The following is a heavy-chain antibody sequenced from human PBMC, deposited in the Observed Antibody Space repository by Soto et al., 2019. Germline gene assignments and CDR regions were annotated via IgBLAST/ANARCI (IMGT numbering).Heavy chain of an antibody. D-gene: IGHD2-15*01. V-gene: IGHV3-21*01. Sequence: GGSLRLSCAASGFNFNGYTINWVRQSPGKRLEWLSSISSSGYIFSTDSVRGRFTISRDNAKNSVYLQINSLRAEDTAVYFCARDCSGGSCYPGMDVWGQGTTVTVSS. J-gene: IGHJ6*02. CDR1: GFNFNGYT. CDR3: ARDCSGGSCYPGMDV. CDR2: ISSSGYI.